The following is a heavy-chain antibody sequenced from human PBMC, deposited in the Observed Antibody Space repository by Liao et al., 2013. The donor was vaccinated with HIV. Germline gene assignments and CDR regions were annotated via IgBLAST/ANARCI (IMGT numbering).Heavy chain of an antibody. CDR3: TSDFLR. V-gene: IGHV4-34*01. J-gene: IGHJ4*02. CDR2: IHNNGYTGDT. CDR1: GGSFSGYY. D-gene: IGHD3-3*01. Sequence: QVQLQQWGAGLLKPSETLSLTCAVYGGSFSGYYWSWIRQPPGKGLEWIGEIHNNGYTGDTKYNPSLKSRVTISADMSKNQFYLSLTSVNAADTAVYYCTSDFLRWGQGTLVTVSS.